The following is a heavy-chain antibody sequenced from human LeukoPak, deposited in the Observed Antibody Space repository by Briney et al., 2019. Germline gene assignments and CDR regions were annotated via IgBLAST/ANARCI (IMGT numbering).Heavy chain of an antibody. CDR1: GFTFSSYA. CDR3: AKVELWFGELSHFDY. CDR2: ISGSGGST. V-gene: IGHV3-23*01. Sequence: GGSLRLSCAASGFTFSSYAMSWVRQAPGKGLEWVSAISGSGGSTYYADSVKGRFTISRDNSKNTLYLQMNSLRAEDTAVYYCAKVELWFGELSHFDYWGQGTLVTVSS. D-gene: IGHD3-10*01. J-gene: IGHJ4*02.